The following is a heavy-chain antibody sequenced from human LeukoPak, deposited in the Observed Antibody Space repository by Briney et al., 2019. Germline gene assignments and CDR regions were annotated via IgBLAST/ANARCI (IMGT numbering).Heavy chain of an antibody. V-gene: IGHV3-66*01. CDR1: GFTVSSNY. D-gene: IGHD4-17*01. CDR3: ARMRGYGDYVGFYYYYYGMDV. CDR2: IYSGGST. Sequence: GGSLRLSCAASGFTVSSNYMSWVRQAPGKGLEWVSVIYSGGSTYYADSVKGRFTISRDNSKNTLYLQMNSLRAEDTAVYYCARMRGYGDYVGFYYYYYGMDVWGQGITVTVSS. J-gene: IGHJ6*02.